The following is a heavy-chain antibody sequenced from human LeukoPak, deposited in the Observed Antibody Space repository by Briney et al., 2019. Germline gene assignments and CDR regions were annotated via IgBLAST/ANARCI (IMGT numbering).Heavy chain of an antibody. J-gene: IGHJ4*02. Sequence: GTLRLSFAASGFPGSTKYMSWVRQAPGKGLEWVPLIYSSGTTYYADSVKGRFTISRDNSKNSLYLQMNSLRAEDTAVYYCARVGGVPAAHFDYWGQGTLVTVSS. CDR1: GFPGSTKY. CDR3: ARVGGVPAAHFDY. CDR2: IYSSGTT. D-gene: IGHD2-2*01. V-gene: IGHV3-53*01.